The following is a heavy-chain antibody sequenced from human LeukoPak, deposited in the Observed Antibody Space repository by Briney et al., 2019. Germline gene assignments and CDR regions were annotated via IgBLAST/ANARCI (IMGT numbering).Heavy chain of an antibody. D-gene: IGHD1-1*01. V-gene: IGHV3-33*01. Sequence: GSLRLSCAASGFTFSSYGMHWVRQAPGKGLEWVAVIWYDGSNKYYADSVKGRFTISRDNSKNTLYLQMNSLRAEDTAVYYCARETSWTYYFDYWGQGTLVTVSS. CDR1: GFTFSSYG. CDR3: ARETSWTYYFDY. J-gene: IGHJ4*02. CDR2: IWYDGSNK.